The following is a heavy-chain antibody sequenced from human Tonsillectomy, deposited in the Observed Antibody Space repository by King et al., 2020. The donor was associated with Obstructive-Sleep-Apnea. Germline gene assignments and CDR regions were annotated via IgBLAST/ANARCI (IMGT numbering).Heavy chain of an antibody. Sequence: VQLQQWGAGLLKPSETLSLTCAVYGGSFSGYYWSWIRQPPGKGLEWIGEINHSGSTNYNPSLKSRVTISVDTSKNQFSLKLSSVTAADTAVYYCARDRLGWFPYYYYGMDVWGQGTTVTVSS. CDR3: ARDRLGWFPYYYYGMDV. CDR1: GGSFSGYY. V-gene: IGHV4-34*01. D-gene: IGHD3-3*01. CDR2: INHSGST. J-gene: IGHJ6*02.